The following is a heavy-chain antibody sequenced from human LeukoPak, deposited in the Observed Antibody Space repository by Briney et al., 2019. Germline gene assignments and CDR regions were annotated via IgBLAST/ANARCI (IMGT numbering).Heavy chain of an antibody. CDR3: ARGSPPRVYYDRSGYYSYYFDY. CDR1: GYTFTGYY. Sequence: ASVKVSCKASGYTFTGYYMHWVRQAPGQGLEWMGWINPNSGGTNYAQKFQGRVTMTRDTSISTAYMELSRLRSDDTAVYYCARGSPPRVYYDRSGYYSYYFDYWGQGALVTVSS. J-gene: IGHJ4*02. D-gene: IGHD3-22*01. CDR2: INPNSGGT. V-gene: IGHV1-2*02.